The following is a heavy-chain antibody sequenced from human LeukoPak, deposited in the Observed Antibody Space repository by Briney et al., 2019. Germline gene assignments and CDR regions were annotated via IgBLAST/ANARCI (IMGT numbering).Heavy chain of an antibody. Sequence: ALRLSCSASGSTFTNYGMSWVRQAPGKGLEWVSGLSGSGDGQFYADSVEGRFTISRDIFNNIWYLQMNSLRAEDTAVYYCAKGCQCPSGLSSWFDPRGRGTLVAVSS. V-gene: IGHV3-23*01. D-gene: IGHD1-14*01. CDR3: AKGCQCPSGLSSWFDP. CDR1: GSTFTNYG. J-gene: IGHJ5*02. CDR2: LSGSGDGQ.